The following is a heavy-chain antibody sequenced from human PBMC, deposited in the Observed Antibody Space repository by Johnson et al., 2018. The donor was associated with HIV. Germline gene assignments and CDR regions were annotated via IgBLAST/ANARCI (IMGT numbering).Heavy chain of an antibody. J-gene: IGHJ3*02. CDR2: ISYDGSNK. V-gene: IGHV3-30*19. CDR1: GFTFSSYG. D-gene: IGHD3-22*01. Sequence: QVQLVESGGGVVQPGGSLRLSCAASGFTFSSYGMHWVRQAPGKGLEWVAVISYDGSNKYYADSVKGRFTISRDNSKNTLYLQMNSLRAEDTAVYYCAKDPGITMIAHAFDIWGQGTMVTVSS. CDR3: AKDPGITMIAHAFDI.